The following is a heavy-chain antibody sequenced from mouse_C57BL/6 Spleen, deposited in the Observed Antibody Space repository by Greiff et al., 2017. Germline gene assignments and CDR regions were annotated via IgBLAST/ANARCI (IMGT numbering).Heavy chain of an antibody. CDR3: ARIYYGYDEGFDY. D-gene: IGHD2-2*01. CDR2: ISYDGSN. CDR1: GYSITSGYY. V-gene: IGHV3-6*01. Sequence: EVKLMESGPGLVKPSQSLSLTCSVTGYSITSGYYWNWIRQFPGNKLEWMGYISYDGSNNYNPSLKNRISITRDTSKNQFFLKLNSVTTEDTATYYCARIYYGYDEGFDYWGQGTTLTVSS. J-gene: IGHJ2*01.